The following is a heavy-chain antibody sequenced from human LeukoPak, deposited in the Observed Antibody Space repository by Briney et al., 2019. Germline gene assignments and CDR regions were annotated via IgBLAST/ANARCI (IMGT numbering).Heavy chain of an antibody. CDR2: ISYDGSNK. D-gene: IGHD6-13*01. CDR1: GFTFSSYG. J-gene: IGHJ3*02. Sequence: GGSLRLSCAASGFTFSSYGMHWVRQAPGKGLEWVAVISYDGSNKYYADSVKGRFTISRDNSKNTLYLQMNSLRAEDTAVYYCAKDDRIAAAVRGAFDIWGQGTMVTVSS. V-gene: IGHV3-30*18. CDR3: AKDDRIAAAVRGAFDI.